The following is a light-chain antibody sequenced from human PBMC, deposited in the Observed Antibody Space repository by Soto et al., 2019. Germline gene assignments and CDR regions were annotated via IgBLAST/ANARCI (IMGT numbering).Light chain of an antibody. CDR2: GAS. J-gene: IGKJ1*01. CDR1: QSVSSNY. CDR3: QQYGSSPWT. V-gene: IGKV3-20*01. Sequence: EVVLTQSPGTPSLSPGERATLSCRASQSVSSNYLAWYQQKPGQAPRPLIYGASSRATGIPDRFSGSGAGTDFTLTISRLESEDFAVDYCQQYGSSPWTFGQGTKVE.